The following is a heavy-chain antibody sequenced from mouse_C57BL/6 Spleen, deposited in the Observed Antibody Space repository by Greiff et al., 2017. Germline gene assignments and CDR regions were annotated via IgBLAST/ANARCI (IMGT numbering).Heavy chain of an antibody. V-gene: IGHV1-15*01. Sequence: QVQLQQSGAELVRPGASVTLSCKASGYTFTDYEMHWVKQTPVHGLEWIGAIDPETGGTAYNQKFKGKAILTADKSSSTAYMELRSLTSEDSAVYYCTRYDGYWFAYWGQGTLVTVSA. CDR1: GYTFTDYE. CDR2: IDPETGGT. CDR3: TRYDGYWFAY. J-gene: IGHJ3*01. D-gene: IGHD2-3*01.